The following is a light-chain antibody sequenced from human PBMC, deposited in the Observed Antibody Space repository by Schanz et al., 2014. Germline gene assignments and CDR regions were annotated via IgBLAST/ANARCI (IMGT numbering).Light chain of an antibody. Sequence: VMTQSPATLSVSAGERATLSCRASQSFSTSYLAWYQQKPGQAPRLLIYSASRRATGIPARFSGSGSGTEFTLTISRLEPEDFAVYYCQQYGNSVRTFGQGTKLEIK. CDR2: SAS. V-gene: IGKV3-20*01. CDR1: QSFSTSY. J-gene: IGKJ2*01. CDR3: QQYGNSVRT.